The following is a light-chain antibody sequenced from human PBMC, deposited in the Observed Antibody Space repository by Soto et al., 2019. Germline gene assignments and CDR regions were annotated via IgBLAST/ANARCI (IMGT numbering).Light chain of an antibody. CDR1: SSDVGGYNF. CDR2: EVN. J-gene: IGLJ1*01. V-gene: IGLV2-14*01. CDR3: TSYSTSNSYV. Sequence: QSALTQPASVSGSPGQSITIFCTGSSSDVGGYNFVSWYQQHPGKVPKLMIYEVNKRPSGVSNRFSGSKSGNTASLTISGLQAEVEADYYCTSYSTSNSYVFGAGTKVTVL.